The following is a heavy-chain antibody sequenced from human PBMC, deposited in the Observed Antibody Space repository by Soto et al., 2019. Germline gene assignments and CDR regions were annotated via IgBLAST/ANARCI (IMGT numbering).Heavy chain of an antibody. D-gene: IGHD3-3*01. CDR1: GFTFSSYG. CDR2: IWYDGSNK. V-gene: IGHV3-33*01. Sequence: QVQLVESGGGVVQPGRSLRLSCAASGFTFSSYGMHWVRQAPGKGLEWVAVIWYDGSNKYYADSVKGRFTISRDNSKNTLYLQMNSLRAEDTAVYYCARDLDDFWSGYRGYYGMDVWGQGTTVTVSS. J-gene: IGHJ6*02. CDR3: ARDLDDFWSGYRGYYGMDV.